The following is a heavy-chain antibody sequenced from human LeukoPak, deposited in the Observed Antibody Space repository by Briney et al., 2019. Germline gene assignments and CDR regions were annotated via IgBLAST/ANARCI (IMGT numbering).Heavy chain of an antibody. CDR3: ARRGYFDGSPDY. Sequence: PGGSLRLSCAASGFTFSSYAMHWVRQAPGKGLEWVAVISYDGSNKYYADSVKGRFTISRDNSKNTLYLQMNSLRAEDTAVYYCARRGYFDGSPDYWGQGTLVTVSS. D-gene: IGHD2/OR15-2a*01. CDR1: GFTFSSYA. J-gene: IGHJ4*02. V-gene: IGHV3-30-3*01. CDR2: ISYDGSNK.